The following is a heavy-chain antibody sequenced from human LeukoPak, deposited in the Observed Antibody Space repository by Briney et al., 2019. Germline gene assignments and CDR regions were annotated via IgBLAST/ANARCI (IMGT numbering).Heavy chain of an antibody. Sequence: SETLSLTCTVSGGSISSYYWSWIRQPAGKGLEWIGRIYTSGSTNYNPSLKSRVTISVDTSKNQFSLKLSSVTAADTAVYYCARVIGDFWSYSMDVWGQGTTVTVSS. D-gene: IGHD3-3*01. V-gene: IGHV4-4*07. CDR2: IYTSGST. J-gene: IGHJ6*02. CDR3: ARVIGDFWSYSMDV. CDR1: GGSISSYY.